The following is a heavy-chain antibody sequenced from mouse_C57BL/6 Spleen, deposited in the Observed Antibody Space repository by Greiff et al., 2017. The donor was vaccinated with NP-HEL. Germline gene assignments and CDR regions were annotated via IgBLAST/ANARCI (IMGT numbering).Heavy chain of an antibody. D-gene: IGHD2-5*01. J-gene: IGHJ4*01. CDR3: AREGAYYSNYEGAMDY. Sequence: VKLMESGAELVRPGASVKLSCKASGYTFTDYYINWVKQRPGQGLEWIARIYPGSGNTYYNEKFKGKATLTAEKSSSTAYMQLSSLTSEDSAVYFCAREGAYYSNYEGAMDYWGQGTSVTVSS. CDR1: GYTFTDYY. CDR2: IYPGSGNT. V-gene: IGHV1-76*01.